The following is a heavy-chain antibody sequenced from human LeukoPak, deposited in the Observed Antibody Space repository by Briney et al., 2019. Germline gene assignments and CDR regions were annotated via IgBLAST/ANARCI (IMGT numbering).Heavy chain of an antibody. CDR2: IRGDAGDK. V-gene: IGHV3-7*01. CDR3: ARDVHGALDF. D-gene: IGHD4/OR15-4a*01. CDR1: GFTFSRYW. J-gene: IGHJ4*02. Sequence: GGSLRLSCAASGFTFSRYWMARVRQAPGKGLEWVANIRGDAGDKGYADSVRDRFTISRDNGKNSLYLQMNSLTAEDTAVYYCARDVHGALDFWGQGTLVVVSS.